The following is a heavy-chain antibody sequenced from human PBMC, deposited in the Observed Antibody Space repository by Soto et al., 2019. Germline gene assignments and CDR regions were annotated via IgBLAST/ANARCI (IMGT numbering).Heavy chain of an antibody. CDR3: ARDSSAMVGFDYYGMDV. J-gene: IGHJ6*02. Sequence: SETLSLTCTVSGGSISSYYWSWIRQPPGKGLEWIGYIYYSGSTNYNPSLKSRVTISVDTSKNQFSLKLSSVTAADTAVYYCARDSSAMVGFDYYGMDVWGQGTTVTVSS. CDR2: IYYSGST. D-gene: IGHD5-18*01. V-gene: IGHV4-59*01. CDR1: GGSISSYY.